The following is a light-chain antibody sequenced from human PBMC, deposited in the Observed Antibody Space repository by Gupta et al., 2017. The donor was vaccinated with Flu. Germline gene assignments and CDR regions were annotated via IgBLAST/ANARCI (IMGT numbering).Light chain of an antibody. J-gene: IGLJ2*01. CDR3: AAWDDSLNGVV. CDR2: SNN. Sequence: QSVLTQPPPSSGIPGQSVTTSRSGSSSHVGSNAVNWYQQLPGTAPKLLIYSNNHRPSGVPDRFSGTKSGTSASLAISGLQSEDEADYYCAAWDDSLNGVVFGGGTKLTVL. V-gene: IGLV1-44*01. CDR1: SSHVGSNA.